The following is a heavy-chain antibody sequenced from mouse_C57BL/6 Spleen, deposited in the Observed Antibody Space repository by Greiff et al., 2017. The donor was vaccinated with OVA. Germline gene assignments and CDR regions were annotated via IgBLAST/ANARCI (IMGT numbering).Heavy chain of an antibody. CDR2: FHPYNDDT. V-gene: IGHV1-47*01. Sequence: VQRVESGAELVKPGASVKMSCKASGYTFTTYSIEWMKQNHGQSLEWIGNFHPYNDDTKYNEKFKGKATLTVEKSSSTAYLELSRLTSDDSAVYGWARGGSAWGAYWGQGTLVTVSA. CDR1: GYTFTTYS. CDR3: ARGGSAWGAY. J-gene: IGHJ3*01.